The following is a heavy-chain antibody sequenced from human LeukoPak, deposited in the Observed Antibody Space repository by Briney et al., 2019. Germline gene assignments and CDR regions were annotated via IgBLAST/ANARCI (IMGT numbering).Heavy chain of an antibody. V-gene: IGHV3-23*01. CDR2: ISDSGDTT. Sequence: GRSLRLSCVGSGFTFRSYGMGWVRQAPGKGLEWVSAISDSGDTTYYIDSVKGRFTISRDNARNTLYLQLNSLRGEDTAVYYCAKRVEYSSSSGGYFDYWGQGTLITVSS. J-gene: IGHJ4*03. CDR1: GFTFRSYG. D-gene: IGHD6-6*01. CDR3: AKRVEYSSSSGGYFDY.